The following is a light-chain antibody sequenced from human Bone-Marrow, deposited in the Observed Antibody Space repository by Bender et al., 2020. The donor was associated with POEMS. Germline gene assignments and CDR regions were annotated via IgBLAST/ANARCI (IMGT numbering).Light chain of an antibody. J-gene: IGLJ2*01. CDR1: KSNIGNNF. V-gene: IGLV1-47*01. CDR2: RDN. Sequence: QSVLTQPPSVSGPPGQRVAISCSGSKSNIGNNFVYWYQHLPGRAPKLLIYRDNQRPSGVPDRFSGSKSGTSASLAISALRSEDEADYYCATWDDGLSGVIFGGGTKLT. CDR3: ATWDDGLSGVI.